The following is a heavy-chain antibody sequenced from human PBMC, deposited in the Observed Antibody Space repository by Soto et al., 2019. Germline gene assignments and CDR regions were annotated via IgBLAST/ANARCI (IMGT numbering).Heavy chain of an antibody. CDR2: IYHSGSN. CDR3: ARASTTVTTLDY. J-gene: IGHJ4*02. D-gene: IGHD4-17*01. V-gene: IGHV4-30-2*01. CDR1: GGSISSGGYS. Sequence: QLQLQESGSGLVKPSQTLSLTCAVSGGSISSGGYSWSWIRQPPGKGLEWIGYIYHSGSNYYNPSLKSRVTTAVDRSKNQFSLKLSSVTAADTAVYYCARASTTVTTLDYWGQGTLVTVSS.